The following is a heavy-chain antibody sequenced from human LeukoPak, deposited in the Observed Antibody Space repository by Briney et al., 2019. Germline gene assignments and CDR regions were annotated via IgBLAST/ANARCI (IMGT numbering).Heavy chain of an antibody. CDR3: ARATIATLDNWFDP. V-gene: IGHV1-2*02. CDR2: INPNSGGT. CDR1: GYTFTGYY. J-gene: IGHJ5*02. D-gene: IGHD6-13*01. Sequence: GASVKVSCKASGYTFTGYYMHWVRQAPGQGLEWMGWINPNSGGTNYAQKFQGRVTMTRDTSISTAYMELSSLRSEDTAVYYCARATIATLDNWFDPWGQGTLVTVSS.